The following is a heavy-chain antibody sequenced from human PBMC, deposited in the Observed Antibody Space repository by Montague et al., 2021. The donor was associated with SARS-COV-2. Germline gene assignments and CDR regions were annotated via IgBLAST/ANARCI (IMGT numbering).Heavy chain of an antibody. CDR3: ARQENSSGWFKPDAFDI. Sequence: SETLSLTCTVSGGSISSSSYYWGWIRQPPGKGLEWIGSIYYSGSTYYNPSLKSRVTISVDTSKNQFSLKLSSVTAADTAVYYCARQENSSGWFKPDAFDIWAQGTMVPVS. J-gene: IGHJ3*02. CDR2: IYYSGST. CDR1: GGSISSSSYY. D-gene: IGHD6-19*01. V-gene: IGHV4-39*01.